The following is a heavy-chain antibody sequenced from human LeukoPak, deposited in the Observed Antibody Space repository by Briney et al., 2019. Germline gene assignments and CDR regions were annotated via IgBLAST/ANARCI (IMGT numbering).Heavy chain of an antibody. CDR3: ARHTSMVWDQAPGAFDI. D-gene: IGHD3-10*01. V-gene: IGHV4-39*01. CDR2: TYYSGST. Sequence: PSETLSLTCTVSGGSISSSNYYWVWIRQPPGKGLEWIGSTYYSGSTYYNPSLKSRATISVNTSKNQFSLKLSSVTAADTAVYYCARHTSMVWDQAPGAFDIWGQGTMVTVSS. CDR1: GGSISSSNYY. J-gene: IGHJ3*02.